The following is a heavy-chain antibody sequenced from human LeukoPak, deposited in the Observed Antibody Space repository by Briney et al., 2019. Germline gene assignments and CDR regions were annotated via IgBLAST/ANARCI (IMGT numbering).Heavy chain of an antibody. CDR2: IKNDGSDK. CDR1: GFSFSAAW. D-gene: IGHD5-12*01. J-gene: IGHJ4*02. Sequence: GGSLRLSCEASGFSFSAAWMTWVRQAPGKGLEWVATIKNDGSDKYYVDSVKGRFTLSRDNAKNSVYLQMNSLRVEDTAVYYCVNLGYSNGGQGTLVTVSS. V-gene: IGHV3-7*01. CDR3: VNLGYSN.